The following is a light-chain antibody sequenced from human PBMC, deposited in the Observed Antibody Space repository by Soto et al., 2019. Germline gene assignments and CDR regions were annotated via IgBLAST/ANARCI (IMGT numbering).Light chain of an antibody. CDR3: QQYGSSWT. J-gene: IGKJ1*01. V-gene: IGKV3-20*01. Sequence: TVLPQSSVTLSLCIGTPATLPCRASQSVSSSYLAWYQQKPGQAPRLLIYGASSRATGIPDRFSGSGSGTDFTLTISRLEPEDFAVYYCQQYGSSWTFGQGTKVDIK. CDR1: QSVSSSY. CDR2: GAS.